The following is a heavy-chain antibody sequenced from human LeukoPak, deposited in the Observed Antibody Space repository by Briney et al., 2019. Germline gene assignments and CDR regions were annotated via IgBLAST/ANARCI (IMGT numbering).Heavy chain of an antibody. D-gene: IGHD6-19*01. Sequence: PGGSLRLSCAASEFTFSSYEMNWVRQAPGKGLEWVSSIIGSGGFTTYTDSVKGRFTISRDNSKNTVYLQMNSLRAEDAAEYYCAKRGSSGLYYFDYWGQGTLVTVSS. CDR3: AKRGSSGLYYFDY. CDR1: EFTFSSYE. J-gene: IGHJ4*02. CDR2: IIGSGGFT. V-gene: IGHV3-23*01.